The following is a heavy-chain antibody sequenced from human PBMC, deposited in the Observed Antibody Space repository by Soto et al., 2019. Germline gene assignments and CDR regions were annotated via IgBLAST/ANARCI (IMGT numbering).Heavy chain of an antibody. D-gene: IGHD6-13*01. Sequence: QVQLVESGGGVVQPGRSLRLSCAASGFTFSSFAMHWVRQAPGKGLEWVAIMSYDGSNKYYADSVKGRFTISRDNSKNTLYLQMNSLRAEDTAVYYCARGYSSSSAAFDYWGPGTLVTVSS. V-gene: IGHV3-30-3*01. J-gene: IGHJ4*02. CDR2: MSYDGSNK. CDR1: GFTFSSFA. CDR3: ARGYSSSSAAFDY.